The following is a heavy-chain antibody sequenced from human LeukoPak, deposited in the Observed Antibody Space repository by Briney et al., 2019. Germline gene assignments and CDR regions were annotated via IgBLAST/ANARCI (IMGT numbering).Heavy chain of an antibody. J-gene: IGHJ4*02. D-gene: IGHD6-19*01. V-gene: IGHV1-69*13. CDR2: IIPIFGTA. CDR1: GGTFSSYA. CDR3: AREEISGWRGPFDY. Sequence: ASVTVSCTASGGTFSSYAISWVRQAPGQGLEWMGGIIPIFGTANYAQKFQGRVTITAGESTSTAYMELSSLRSEDTAVYYCAREEISGWRGPFDYWGQGTLVTVSS.